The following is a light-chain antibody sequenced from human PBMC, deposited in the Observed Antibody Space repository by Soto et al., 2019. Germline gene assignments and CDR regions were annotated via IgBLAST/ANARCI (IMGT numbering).Light chain of an antibody. CDR3: QQYYSTPSIT. CDR1: QIVFDNSNNLNY. V-gene: IGKV4-1*01. J-gene: IGKJ5*01. Sequence: VMTKSTESLAVSLGERATINCESIQIVFDNSNNLNYLAWYQQKPGQPPKLLIYWASTRESGVPDRFSGSGSGTDFTLTISSLQAEDVAVYYCQQYYSTPSITFGQGTILEIK. CDR2: WAS.